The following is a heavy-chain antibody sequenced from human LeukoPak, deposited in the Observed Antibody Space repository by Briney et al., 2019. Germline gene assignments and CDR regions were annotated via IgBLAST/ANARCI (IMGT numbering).Heavy chain of an antibody. V-gene: IGHV3-15*01. D-gene: IGHD3-10*01. CDR1: DYTLRISW. J-gene: IGHJ5*02. CDR3: TAGHYGNL. CDR2: ITTEADGGKT. Sequence: GGSLRLSCAAFDYTLRISWMRWVRQAPGKGLEWVGRITTEADGGKTDYAAPVKGRFTISRDNSKNVMYLQMNNLRTGDTAVYYCTAGHYGNLWGQGTLITVSS.